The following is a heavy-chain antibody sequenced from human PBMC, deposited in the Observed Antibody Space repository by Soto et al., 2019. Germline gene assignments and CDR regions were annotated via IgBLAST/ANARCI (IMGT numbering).Heavy chain of an antibody. D-gene: IGHD6-19*01. Sequence: QVQLQESGPGLVKPSETLSLTCTVSGGSISSYYWSWIRQPPGKGLEWIGYIYYSGSTNYNPSLKSRVTISVDTSKNQFSLKLSSVTAADTAVYYCARGGQWLVGPSDYWGQGTLVTVSS. CDR1: GGSISSYY. V-gene: IGHV4-59*01. CDR2: IYYSGST. CDR3: ARGGQWLVGPSDY. J-gene: IGHJ4*02.